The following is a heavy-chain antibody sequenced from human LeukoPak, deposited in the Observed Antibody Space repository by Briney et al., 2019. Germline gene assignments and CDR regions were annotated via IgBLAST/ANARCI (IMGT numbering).Heavy chain of an antibody. Sequence: GASAKVSCKASGYTFTSYGISWVRQAPGQGLEWMGWISAYNGNTNYAQKLQGRVTMTTDTSTSTAYMELRSLRSDDTAVYYCARGTHDSSGYYYEPPDYWGQGTLVTVSS. CDR1: GYTFTSYG. J-gene: IGHJ4*02. CDR3: ARGTHDSSGYYYEPPDY. CDR2: ISAYNGNT. D-gene: IGHD3-22*01. V-gene: IGHV1-18*01.